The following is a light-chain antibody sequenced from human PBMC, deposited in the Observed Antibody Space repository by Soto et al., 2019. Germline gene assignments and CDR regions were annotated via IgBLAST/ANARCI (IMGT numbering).Light chain of an antibody. Sequence: DIRMTQSPSTLSASVGDRVTMTCRASQSISSWLAWYQQKPGEAPKILIYKASTLESGVPSRFTGSGSGTEFTLTISSLQPDDFATYYCQQYDSYPYTFAQGTKLEIK. CDR2: KAS. CDR1: QSISSW. J-gene: IGKJ2*01. V-gene: IGKV1-5*03. CDR3: QQYDSYPYT.